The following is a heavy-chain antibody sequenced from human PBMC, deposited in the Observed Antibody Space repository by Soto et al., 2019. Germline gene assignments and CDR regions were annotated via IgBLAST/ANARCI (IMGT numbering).Heavy chain of an antibody. Sequence: QVQLQESGPGLVKPSETLSLTCTVSGGSVSSGSYYWSWIRQPPGKGLEWIGYIYYSGSTNYNPSLKSRVTIXXDXSXXQFSLKLSSVTAADTAVYYCAREIRYNWNYRAFDIWGQGTMVTVSS. CDR1: GGSVSSGSYY. V-gene: IGHV4-61*01. J-gene: IGHJ3*02. CDR3: AREIRYNWNYRAFDI. CDR2: IYYSGST. D-gene: IGHD1-7*01.